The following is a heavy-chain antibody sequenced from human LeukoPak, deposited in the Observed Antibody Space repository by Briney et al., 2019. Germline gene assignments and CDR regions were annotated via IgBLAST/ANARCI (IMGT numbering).Heavy chain of an antibody. CDR2: ISSSSSSTI. CDR3: ARGLVATIDV. J-gene: IGHJ4*02. V-gene: IGHV3-48*04. Sequence: PGGSLRLSCAASGFTFSSYSMNWVRQAPGEGLEWVSYISSSSSSTIYYADSVKGRFTISRDNAKNSLYLQMNSLRAEDTAVYYCARGLVATIDVWGQGTLVTVSS. D-gene: IGHD5-12*01. CDR1: GFTFSSYS.